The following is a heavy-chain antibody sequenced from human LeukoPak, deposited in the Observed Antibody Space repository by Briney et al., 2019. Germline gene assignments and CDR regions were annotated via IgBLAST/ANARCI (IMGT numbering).Heavy chain of an antibody. D-gene: IGHD2-15*01. Sequence: GGSLRLSCAASGFTVNTNHMHWVRQAPGKGLEWVSTIYNGGSTYYVDSVKGRFTISRDNFKNTLYLQMNSLRAEDTAVYYCAREGCSGSRCYSSTPSWYFYYMDVWGKGTTVTVSS. CDR3: AREGCSGSRCYSSTPSWYFYYMDV. CDR2: IYNGGST. CDR1: GFTVNTNH. V-gene: IGHV3-53*01. J-gene: IGHJ6*03.